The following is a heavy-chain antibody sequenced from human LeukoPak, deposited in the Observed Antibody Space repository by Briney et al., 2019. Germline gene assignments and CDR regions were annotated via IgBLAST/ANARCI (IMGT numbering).Heavy chain of an antibody. CDR2: IYPGDSDT. J-gene: IGHJ4*02. CDR1: GDGFINYW. V-gene: IGHV5-51*01. D-gene: IGHD3-3*01. Sequence: GESLKISCKGSGDGFINYWIAWVRQRPGRGLEWMGIIYPGDSDTRYSPSFQGQVTMSADKSISTAYLQWSSLKASDTAIYYCARWGVTIFGVTLLDYWGQGPVVTVSS. CDR3: ARWGVTIFGVTLLDY.